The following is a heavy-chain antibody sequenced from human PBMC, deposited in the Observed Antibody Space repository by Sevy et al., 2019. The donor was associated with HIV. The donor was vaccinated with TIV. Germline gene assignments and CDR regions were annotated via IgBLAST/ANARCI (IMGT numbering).Heavy chain of an antibody. CDR3: ARRPMSYDSSGYPDAFDI. CDR2: IYYSGST. CDR1: GGSISSSSYY. V-gene: IGHV4-39*01. Sequence: SETLSLTCTVSGGSISSSSYYWGWIRQPPGKGLEWIGSIYYSGSTYYNPSLKSRVTISVDTSKNQFSLKLSSVTAADTAVYYCARRPMSYDSSGYPDAFDIWGHGTMVTVSS. D-gene: IGHD3-22*01. J-gene: IGHJ3*02.